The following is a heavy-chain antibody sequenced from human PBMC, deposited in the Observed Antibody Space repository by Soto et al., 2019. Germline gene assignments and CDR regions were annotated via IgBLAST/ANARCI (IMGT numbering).Heavy chain of an antibody. CDR1: GFTFSNYW. J-gene: IGHJ4*02. Sequence: PGGSLRLSCAASGFTFSNYWMSWVRQAPGKGLELVANINPDGSQNRYVDSVKGRFTISRDNAKNSLYLQMNSLRAEDTAVYYCASLRTTATWDSWGQGTLVTVSS. D-gene: IGHD4-4*01. CDR3: ASLRTTATWDS. V-gene: IGHV3-7*01. CDR2: INPDGSQN.